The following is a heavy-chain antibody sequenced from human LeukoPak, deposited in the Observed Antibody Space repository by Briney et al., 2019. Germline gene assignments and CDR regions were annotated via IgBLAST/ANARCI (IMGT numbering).Heavy chain of an antibody. Sequence: SETLSLTCTVSGGSISSYYWSWIRQPPGKGLEWIGFIDYSGSANYSPSLKTRITMSIDTSKNQFSLKLSSVTAADTAVYYCARDRAGAGGAFDIWGQGTMVTVSS. D-gene: IGHD3-16*01. V-gene: IGHV4-59*01. CDR3: ARDRAGAGGAFDI. J-gene: IGHJ3*02. CDR1: GGSISSYY. CDR2: IDYSGSA.